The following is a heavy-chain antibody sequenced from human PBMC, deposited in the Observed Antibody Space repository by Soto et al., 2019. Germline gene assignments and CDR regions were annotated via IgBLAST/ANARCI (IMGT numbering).Heavy chain of an antibody. Sequence: QVHLVQSGAEVAKPGASVKLSCKASGYTFTNYYIHWVRQAPGQGLEWMGIINPSGGSTSYSQKFLGRVTMTGYTSTSTVYMHLSGLTYDDTAVYFCARAITEFDYWGPGTLVTVSS. D-gene: IGHD1-20*01. V-gene: IGHV1-46*01. J-gene: IGHJ4*02. CDR2: INPSGGST. CDR3: ARAITEFDY. CDR1: GYTFTNYY.